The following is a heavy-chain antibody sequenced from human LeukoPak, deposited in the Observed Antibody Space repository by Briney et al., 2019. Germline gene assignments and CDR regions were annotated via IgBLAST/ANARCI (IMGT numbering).Heavy chain of an antibody. Sequence: ASVKVSCKASGYTFTSYYMHWVRQPPGQGLEWMGIINPSGGSTSYAQKFQGRVTMTRDTSTSTVYMELSSLRSEDTAVYYCARENSGYHYYYYYGMDVWGKGTTVTVSS. D-gene: IGHD5-12*01. CDR1: GYTFTSYY. CDR3: ARENSGYHYYYYYGMDV. J-gene: IGHJ6*04. V-gene: IGHV1-46*01. CDR2: INPSGGST.